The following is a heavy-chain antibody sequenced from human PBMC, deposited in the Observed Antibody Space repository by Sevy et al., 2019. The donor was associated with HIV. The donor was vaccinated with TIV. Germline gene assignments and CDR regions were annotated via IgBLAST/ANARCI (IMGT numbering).Heavy chain of an antibody. CDR2: ISAYNGDT. Sequence: ASVKVSCKASGYTFTSYGISWVRQAPGQGLEWMGWISAYNGDTNYAQKLQGRVTMTTDTSTGTAYLELTSLRSDDTAGYFCARGYYDFWSGYYRRDAFDSWGQGTRVTVSS. J-gene: IGHJ3*02. D-gene: IGHD3-3*01. CDR1: GYTFTSYG. V-gene: IGHV1-18*01. CDR3: ARGYYDFWSGYYRRDAFDS.